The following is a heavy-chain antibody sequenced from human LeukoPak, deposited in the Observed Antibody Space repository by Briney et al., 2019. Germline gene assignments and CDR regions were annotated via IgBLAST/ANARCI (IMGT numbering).Heavy chain of an antibody. CDR1: GGSINKSNSY. Sequence: SETLSLTCTVSGGSINKSNSYWGWVRQPPGKGLEWIGSVYYSGDTYSNPSLKSRVFLSVDPSKNQLSLNLTSVTAADTAVYFCARHYSSRLYYFDFWGQGTLVTVSS. CDR3: ARHYSSRLYYFDF. V-gene: IGHV4-39*01. J-gene: IGHJ4*02. CDR2: VYYSGDT. D-gene: IGHD6-13*01.